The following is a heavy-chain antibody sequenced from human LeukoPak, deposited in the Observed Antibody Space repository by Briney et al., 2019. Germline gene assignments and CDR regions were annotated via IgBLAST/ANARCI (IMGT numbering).Heavy chain of an antibody. D-gene: IGHD3/OR15-3a*01. V-gene: IGHV4-59*08. CDR2: VYFNGGT. CDR3: ARQFGLMRSYRHLDH. J-gene: IGHJ4*02. CDR1: SGSISSYY. Sequence: PSETLSLTCSLSSGSISSYYWTWLRQPPGKTLQWIGNVYFNGGTNFNPSLKSRVTISVDTSNNQFSLKLTSATAADTAVYYCARQFGLMRSYRHLDHWGPGILVTVSA.